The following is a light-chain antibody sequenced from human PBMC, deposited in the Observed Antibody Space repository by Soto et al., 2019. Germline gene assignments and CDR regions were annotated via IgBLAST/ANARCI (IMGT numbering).Light chain of an antibody. CDR3: RQYKNWPWT. J-gene: IGKJ1*01. CDR2: GAS. Sequence: EIVMTQSPATLSVSPGERATLSCRTSQSVSSSLAWYQQKPGQAPSLLIYGASTRATGIPARFSGSGSGTEFTLTISSLQSEDCAVYYCRQYKNWPWTFGQGTKVDIK. V-gene: IGKV3-15*01. CDR1: QSVSSS.